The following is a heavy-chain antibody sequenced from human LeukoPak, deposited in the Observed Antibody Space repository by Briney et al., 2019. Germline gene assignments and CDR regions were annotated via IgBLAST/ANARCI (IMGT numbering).Heavy chain of an antibody. D-gene: IGHD3-10*01. CDR2: INHSGST. CDR1: GGSFSGYY. CDR3: ARDGDSLLLWFGEHSYFDY. V-gene: IGHV4-34*01. Sequence: SETLSLTCAVYGGSFSGYYWSWIRQPPGKGLEWIGEINHSGSTNYNPSLKSRVTISADTSKNQFSLKLSSVTAADTAVYYCARDGDSLLLWFGEHSYFDYWGQGTLVTVSS. J-gene: IGHJ4*02.